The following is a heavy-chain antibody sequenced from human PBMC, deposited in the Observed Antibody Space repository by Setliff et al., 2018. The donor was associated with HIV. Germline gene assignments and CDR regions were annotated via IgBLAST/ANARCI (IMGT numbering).Heavy chain of an antibody. V-gene: IGHV3-23*01. CDR2: ISGSGGST. J-gene: IGHJ4*02. Sequence: GSLRLSCAASGSTFSNYAMSWVRQAPGKGLEWVSGISGSGGSTYYADSVKGRFTISRDNSKNTLYLQMNSLRAEDTAVYYCAKDQSSAGYYFDSWGQGTLVTVSS. CDR1: GSTFSNYA. D-gene: IGHD6-25*01. CDR3: AKDQSSAGYYFDS.